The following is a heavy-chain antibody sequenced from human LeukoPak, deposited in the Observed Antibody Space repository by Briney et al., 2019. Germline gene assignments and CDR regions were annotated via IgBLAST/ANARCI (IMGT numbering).Heavy chain of an antibody. CDR2: INQDESKK. J-gene: IGHJ4*02. V-gene: IGHV3-7*01. D-gene: IGHD2-15*01. CDR1: GFTFSTST. CDR3: ARETWAAMSALSFDY. Sequence: QPGGSLRLACAASGFTFSTSTMSWVRQAPGKGLEWVANINQDESKKQYVDSVKGRFTISRDNAKNSLYLQMNSLRAEDTAVYYCARETWAAMSALSFDYWGQGTLVTVSS.